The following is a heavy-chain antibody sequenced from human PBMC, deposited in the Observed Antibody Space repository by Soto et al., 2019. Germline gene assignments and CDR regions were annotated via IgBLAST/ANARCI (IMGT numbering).Heavy chain of an antibody. J-gene: IGHJ4*02. CDR3: ARITNYYDSSGYPKTFDY. Sequence: QVQLVQSGAEVKKPGSSVKVSCKASGGTFSSYAISWVRQASGQGLEWMGGIIPIFGTANYAQKFQGRVTITADESTSTAYMELSSLRSEDTAVYYCARITNYYDSSGYPKTFDYWGQGTLVTVSS. CDR1: GGTFSSYA. V-gene: IGHV1-69*01. CDR2: IIPIFGTA. D-gene: IGHD3-22*01.